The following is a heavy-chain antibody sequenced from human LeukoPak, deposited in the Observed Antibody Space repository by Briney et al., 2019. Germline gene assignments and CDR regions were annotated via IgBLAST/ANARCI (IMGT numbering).Heavy chain of an antibody. V-gene: IGHV1-2*02. CDR1: GGTFSSYA. Sequence: ASVKVSCKASGGTFSSYAISWVRQAPGHGLEWMGWINPNSGDTKYVQKFQGRVTMTRVTSIRTAYLDLRRLRSDDTAVYYCARPRDYGDYDGFDIWGPGTMVRVSS. J-gene: IGHJ3*02. D-gene: IGHD4-17*01. CDR3: ARPRDYGDYDGFDI. CDR2: INPNSGDT.